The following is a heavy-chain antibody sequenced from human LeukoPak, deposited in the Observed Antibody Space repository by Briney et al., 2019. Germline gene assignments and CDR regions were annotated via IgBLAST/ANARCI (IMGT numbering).Heavy chain of an antibody. J-gene: IGHJ5*02. Sequence: SETLSLTCTVSGGSISSYYWSWIRQPPGKGLEWIGYIYYSGSTNYNPSLKSRVTISVDTSKNQFSLKLSSVTAADTAVYYCARSKTHYDFSNWFDPWGQGTLVTVSS. V-gene: IGHV4-59*08. D-gene: IGHD3-3*01. CDR2: IYYSGST. CDR3: ARSKTHYDFSNWFDP. CDR1: GGSISSYY.